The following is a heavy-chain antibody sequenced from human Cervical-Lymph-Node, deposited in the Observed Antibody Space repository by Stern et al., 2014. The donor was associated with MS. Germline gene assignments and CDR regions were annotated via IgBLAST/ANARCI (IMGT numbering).Heavy chain of an antibody. CDR1: GYIFTNYW. D-gene: IGHD3-22*01. CDR2: IYPGDSDI. J-gene: IGHJ4*02. V-gene: IGHV5-51*03. CDR3: ARTYYYASVGLVDY. Sequence: VQLVQSGAEVKKPGGSLKISCKGSGYIFTNYWIGWVRQMPGKGLEWMGIIYPGDSDIRKSPSFQGQVTLSVDKSLSTAYLEWSSLKASDTAMYYCARTYYYASVGLVDYWGQGTLITVSS.